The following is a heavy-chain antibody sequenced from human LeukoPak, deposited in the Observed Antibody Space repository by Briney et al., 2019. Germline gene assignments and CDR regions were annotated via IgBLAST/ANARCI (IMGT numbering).Heavy chain of an antibody. CDR1: GFIVSTNY. J-gene: IGHJ6*02. V-gene: IGHV3-66*01. CDR3: ARDSVGTTTSQYGMDV. Sequence: PGGSLRLSCAASGFIVSTNYMTWVRQAAGRGLEWVSLINAGGATYYADSVKGRFTISRDNSKNTVHLQMDSLRADDTAVYYCARDSVGTTTSQYGMDVWGQGTTVIVSS. CDR2: INAGGAT. D-gene: IGHD2-21*02.